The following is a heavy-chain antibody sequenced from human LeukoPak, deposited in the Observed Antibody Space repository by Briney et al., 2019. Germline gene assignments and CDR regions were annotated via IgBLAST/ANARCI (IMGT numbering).Heavy chain of an antibody. Sequence: SENLSLTCTVPGASVSSNYWSWIRQSAAKGLEWIGRISISDGTNYSPSLKSRVSMSVDASKNQFSLILTSATAADAAVYYCARLRRNGNDWYADDSWGQGILVTVSS. CDR2: ISISDGT. CDR3: ARLRRNGNDWYADDS. J-gene: IGHJ4*02. CDR1: GASVSSNY. D-gene: IGHD6-19*01. V-gene: IGHV4-4*07.